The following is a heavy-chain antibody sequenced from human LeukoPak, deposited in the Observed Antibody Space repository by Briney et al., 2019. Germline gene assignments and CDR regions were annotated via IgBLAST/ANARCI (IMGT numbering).Heavy chain of an antibody. V-gene: IGHV3-23*01. D-gene: IGHD4-23*01. J-gene: IGHJ4*02. CDR1: GVTFNNYA. Sequence: GGSLRLSCAASGVTFNNYAMTWVRKAPGKGVGWVSAITGGSGTTYYVDSVKGRFTISRDNSKNTLYLQMNSLRAEDTAVYYCAKGASTVVFYFDYWGQGALVTVSS. CDR3: AKGASTVVFYFDY. CDR2: ITGGSGTT.